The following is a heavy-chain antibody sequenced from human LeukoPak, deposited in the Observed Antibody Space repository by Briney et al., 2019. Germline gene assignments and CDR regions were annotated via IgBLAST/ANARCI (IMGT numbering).Heavy chain of an antibody. D-gene: IGHD2-8*01. J-gene: IGHJ4*02. V-gene: IGHV3-21*01. CDR3: ARDLPHDVLMVYAISYYFDY. CDR2: ISSSSSYI. CDR1: GFTFSSYS. Sequence: PGGSLRLSCAASGFTFSSYSMNWVRQAPGKGLEWVSSISSSSSYIYYADSVKGRFTISRDNAKNSLYLQMNSLRAEDTAVYYCARDLPHDVLMVYAISYYFDYWGQGTLVTVSS.